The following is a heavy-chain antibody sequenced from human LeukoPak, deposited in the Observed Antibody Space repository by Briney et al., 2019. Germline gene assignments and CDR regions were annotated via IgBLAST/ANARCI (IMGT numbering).Heavy chain of an antibody. CDR1: GLTFSNVW. Sequence: GGSLRLSCAASGLTFSNVWMNWVRQAQGKGLEWIGLIRSKADGGTTDYAAPVKGRFTISRDDSKNTLYLQMNSLKTEDTAVYYCSWGSQQDFDYWGQGTLVTVSS. CDR3: SWGSQQDFDY. V-gene: IGHV3-15*01. D-gene: IGHD3-16*01. CDR2: IRSKADGGTT. J-gene: IGHJ4*02.